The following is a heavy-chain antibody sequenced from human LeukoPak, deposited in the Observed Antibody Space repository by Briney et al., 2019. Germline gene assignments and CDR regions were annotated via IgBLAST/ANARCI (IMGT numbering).Heavy chain of an antibody. CDR3: ARDVSARGLVGPRAVAFDI. CDR2: IYYSGST. Sequence: SETLSLTCTVSDGSISSYYWSWIRQPPGKGLEWIGYIYYSGSTNYNPSLKSRVTISVDTSKNQFSLQLNSVTPEDTAVYYCARDVSARGLVGPRAVAFDIWGQGTMVTVSS. J-gene: IGHJ3*02. D-gene: IGHD1-26*01. V-gene: IGHV4-59*12. CDR1: DGSISSYY.